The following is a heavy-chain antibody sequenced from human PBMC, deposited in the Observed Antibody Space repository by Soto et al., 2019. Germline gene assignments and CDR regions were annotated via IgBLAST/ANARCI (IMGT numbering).Heavy chain of an antibody. V-gene: IGHV3-43*01. CDR3: AKDEGAAVESPGD. CDR1: GFIFDDFT. Sequence: EVHLVESGGTVIQPGGSLRLSCAASGFIFDDFTMHWVRLVPGKGLQWVSYINWDGRITMYADSVKGRFTISRDNTHSQLDLQMNRLRSDHTALYYCAKDEGAAVESPGDWGQGTLVTVSS. J-gene: IGHJ4*02. CDR2: INWDGRIT. D-gene: IGHD6-13*01.